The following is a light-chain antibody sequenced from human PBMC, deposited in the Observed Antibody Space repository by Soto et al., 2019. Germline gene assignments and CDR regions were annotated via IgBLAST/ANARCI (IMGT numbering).Light chain of an antibody. J-gene: IGKJ1*01. Sequence: ENVLTQAPGNPSLSSGGKDPPSLRARQNVSSSYLAWYQQKPGQAPRLLIYGASSRATGIPDRFSGSGSGTDFTLTISRLEPEDFAVYYCQQYGSSPPWTFGQGTKVDIK. CDR2: GAS. CDR3: QQYGSSPPWT. V-gene: IGKV3-20*01. CDR1: QNVSSSY.